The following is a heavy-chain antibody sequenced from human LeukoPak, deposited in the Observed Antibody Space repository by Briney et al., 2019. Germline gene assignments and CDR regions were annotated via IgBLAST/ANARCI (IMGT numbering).Heavy chain of an antibody. V-gene: IGHV3-7*03. CDR2: INRDGSER. CDR1: GFTLSNYW. CDR3: ARRNAMDV. J-gene: IGHJ6*02. Sequence: GGSLRLSCAASGFTLSNYWMTWVRQAPGKGLEWVANINRDGSERYYVDSVKGRFTISRDDAKSSLYLQMNSLRAEDTAVYYCARRNAMDVWGQGTTVIVFS.